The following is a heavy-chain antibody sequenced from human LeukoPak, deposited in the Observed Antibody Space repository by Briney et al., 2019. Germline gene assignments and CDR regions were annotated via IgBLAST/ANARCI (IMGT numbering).Heavy chain of an antibody. Sequence: SETLSLTCTVSGGSISSSSYYWGWIRQPPGKGLEWIGSIYYSGSTYYNPSLKSRATISVDTSKNQFSLKLSSVTAADTAVYYCARDRDYYDSSGYSTDIWGQGTMVTVSS. D-gene: IGHD3-22*01. CDR3: ARDRDYYDSSGYSTDI. V-gene: IGHV4-39*07. CDR1: GGSISSSSYY. J-gene: IGHJ3*02. CDR2: IYYSGST.